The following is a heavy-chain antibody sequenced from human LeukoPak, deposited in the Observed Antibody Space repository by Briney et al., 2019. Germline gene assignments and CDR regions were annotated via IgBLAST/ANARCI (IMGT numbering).Heavy chain of an antibody. V-gene: IGHV3-74*01. CDR3: ARSVYSYYANWFDP. D-gene: IGHD4-11*01. Sequence: GGSLRLSCAASGFXFSSYWIHWVRQAPGKGLVWVSRINSDGSSTTYADSVQGRFTISRDNAKNTLYLQMNSLRADDTAVYYCARSVYSYYANWFDPWGQGTLVTVSS. CDR2: INSDGSST. J-gene: IGHJ5*02. CDR1: GFXFSSYW.